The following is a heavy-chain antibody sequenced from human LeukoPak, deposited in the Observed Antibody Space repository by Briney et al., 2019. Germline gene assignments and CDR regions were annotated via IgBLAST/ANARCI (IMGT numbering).Heavy chain of an antibody. CDR3: ARAFGRGYSYGT. CDR1: GFNFSSNF. Sequence: GGSLRLSCAASGFNFSSNFMHWVRQAPGKGLEWITIISHDGSVKNYADSVKGRFTLSRDNSRNTLDLQMNSLKVDDTAVYYCARAFGRGYSYGTWGQGTLVTVSS. D-gene: IGHD5-18*01. J-gene: IGHJ5*02. CDR2: ISHDGSVK. V-gene: IGHV3-30-3*01.